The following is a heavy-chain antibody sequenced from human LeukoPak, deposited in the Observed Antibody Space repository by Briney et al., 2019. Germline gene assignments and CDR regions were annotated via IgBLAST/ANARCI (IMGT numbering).Heavy chain of an antibody. CDR3: ARGSSGWYHYYYYMDV. CDR1: GYTLTSYY. J-gene: IGHJ6*03. CDR2: INPSGGST. D-gene: IGHD6-19*01. V-gene: IGHV1-46*01. Sequence: ASVKVSCKASGYTLTSYYMHWVRQAPGQGLEWMGIINPSGGSTSYAQKFQGRVTMTRDTSTSTVYMELSSLRSEDTAVYYCARGSSGWYHYYYYMDVWGKGTTVTVSS.